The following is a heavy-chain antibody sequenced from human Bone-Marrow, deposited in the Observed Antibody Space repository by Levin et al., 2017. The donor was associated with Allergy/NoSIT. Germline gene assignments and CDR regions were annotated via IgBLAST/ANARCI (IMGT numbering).Heavy chain of an antibody. V-gene: IGHV3-23*01. CDR2: ISGTGDST. D-gene: IGHD7-27*01. Sequence: GESLKISCAASGFTFSIYGMTWVRQAPGKGLEWVSGISGTGDSTYYADSVKGRFTISRDNSKNTLYLQMNSLRAEDTAVYYCAKASGSYYFDYWGQGTLVTVSS. J-gene: IGHJ4*02. CDR1: GFTFSIYG. CDR3: AKASGSYYFDY.